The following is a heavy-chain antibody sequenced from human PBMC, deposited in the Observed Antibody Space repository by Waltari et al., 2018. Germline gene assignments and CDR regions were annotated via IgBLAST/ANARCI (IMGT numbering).Heavy chain of an antibody. CDR1: GGSLSGSS. Sequence: QVQLHQLGARLLRPSETLSLTCSVSGGSLSGSSWHWVRQAPGKGLEWIGEVNEHGGPNYNPSLETRLTMSIDTSRNSFSLTLTSVTAADTAVYYCASTTYYSNWLDPWGQGSLVTVSS. J-gene: IGHJ5*02. D-gene: IGHD3-22*01. CDR2: VNEHGGP. CDR3: ASTTYYSNWLDP. V-gene: IGHV4-34*01.